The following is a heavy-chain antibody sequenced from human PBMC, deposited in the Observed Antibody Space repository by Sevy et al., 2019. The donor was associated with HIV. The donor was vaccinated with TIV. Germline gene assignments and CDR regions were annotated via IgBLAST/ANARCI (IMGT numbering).Heavy chain of an antibody. CDR1: GDSFITYW. J-gene: IGHJ3*02. CDR2: IFPADSNT. CDR3: ARLDYGDSDAFDI. Sequence: GESLKISCKGSGDSFITYWIGWVRQMPGKGLEWMGLIFPADSNTRYSPSFQGQVTISADKSISTAYLQWSSLKASDTAMYYCARLDYGDSDAFDIWGQGTMVTVSS. V-gene: IGHV5-51*01. D-gene: IGHD4-17*01.